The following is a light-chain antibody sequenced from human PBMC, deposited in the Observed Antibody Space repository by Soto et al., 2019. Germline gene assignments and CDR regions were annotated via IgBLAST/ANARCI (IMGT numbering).Light chain of an antibody. J-gene: IGKJ2*01. V-gene: IGKV3-20*01. CDR2: CAS. Sequence: EIGLTQSPGTLSLSPGERATLSCRASQSVSSNYLAWYQQKPGQAPRLLLYCASSRASGISDRFSGSGSGTDFTLTISSLEPEAFAVYYCQQYGSAPQYTFGQGTKLEIK. CDR1: QSVSSNY. CDR3: QQYGSAPQYT.